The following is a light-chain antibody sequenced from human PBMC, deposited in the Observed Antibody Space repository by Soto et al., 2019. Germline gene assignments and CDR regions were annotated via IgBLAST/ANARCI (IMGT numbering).Light chain of an antibody. CDR1: QSVSSSY. CDR2: GAS. V-gene: IGKV3-20*01. J-gene: IGKJ1*01. Sequence: EIVLTQSPVTLSSSPGERATLSGRASQSVSSSYLAWYQQKPGQAPRLLIYGASSRATGIPDRFSGSGSGTDFTLTISRLEPEDFAVYYCQQYGSSPKTFGQGTKVEIK. CDR3: QQYGSSPKT.